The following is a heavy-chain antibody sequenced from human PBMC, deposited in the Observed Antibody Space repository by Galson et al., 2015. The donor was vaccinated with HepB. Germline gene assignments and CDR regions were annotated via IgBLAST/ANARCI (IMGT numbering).Heavy chain of an antibody. CDR1: GFTFSSYA. CDR3: AKDSNEVYDSSGYYYFYTPDPDAFDI. J-gene: IGHJ3*02. Sequence: SLRLSCAASGFTFSSYAMSWVRQAPGKGLEWVPFISGSGGTTYYADSVKGRFTISRDNPKNTLYLQMNSLRAEDTAVYYCAKDSNEVYDSSGYYYFYTPDPDAFDIWGQGTMVTVSS. CDR2: ISGSGGTT. V-gene: IGHV3-23*01. D-gene: IGHD3-22*01.